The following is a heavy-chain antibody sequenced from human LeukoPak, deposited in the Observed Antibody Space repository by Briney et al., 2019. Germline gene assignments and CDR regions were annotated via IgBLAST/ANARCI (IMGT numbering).Heavy chain of an antibody. CDR1: GYTFTNFG. J-gene: IGHJ3*02. V-gene: IGHV1-18*01. Sequence: ASVKVSCRASGYTFTNFGITWVRQAPGQGLEWMGWISGSNGNTNSAQEFQGRVTVTTDTSTNTAYMELRSLRSDDTAMYYCAREGSRVTTYAFDIWGQGTMIAVSS. CDR2: ISGSNGNT. D-gene: IGHD4-17*01. CDR3: AREGSRVTTYAFDI.